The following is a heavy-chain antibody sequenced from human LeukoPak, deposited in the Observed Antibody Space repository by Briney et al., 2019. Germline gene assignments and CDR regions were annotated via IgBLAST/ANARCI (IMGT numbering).Heavy chain of an antibody. CDR3: ARDDGWIQFNL. Sequence: PGGSLRLSCAASGFTFSSYGMSWVRQAPGKGLEWVSAISGSGGSTYYADSVKGRFTISRDNSKSTVYLQVNSLRAEDTALYYCARDDGWIQFNLWGQGTLVTVSS. CDR1: GFTFSSYG. V-gene: IGHV3-23*01. D-gene: IGHD5-24*01. CDR2: ISGSGGST. J-gene: IGHJ4*02.